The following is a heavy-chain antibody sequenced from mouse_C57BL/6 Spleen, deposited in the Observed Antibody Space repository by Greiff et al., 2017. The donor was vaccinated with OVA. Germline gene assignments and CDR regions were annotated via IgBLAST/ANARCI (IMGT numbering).Heavy chain of an antibody. CDR1: GYTFTSYD. CDR2: IYPRDGST. Sequence: VKLQESGPELVKPGASVKLSCKASGYTFTSYDINWVKQRPGQGLEWIGWIYPRDGSTKYNEKFKGKATLTVDTSSSTAYMELHSLTSEDSAVYFCANYYYGSSPDWYFDVWGTGTTVTVSS. D-gene: IGHD1-1*01. V-gene: IGHV1-85*01. J-gene: IGHJ1*03. CDR3: ANYYYGSSPDWYFDV.